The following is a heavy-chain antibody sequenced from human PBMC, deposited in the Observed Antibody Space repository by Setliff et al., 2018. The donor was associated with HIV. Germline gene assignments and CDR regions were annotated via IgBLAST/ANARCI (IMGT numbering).Heavy chain of an antibody. V-gene: IGHV4-34*01. Sequence: SETLSLTCAVYGGSFSGYYWSWIRQPPGKGLEWIGEINHSGSTNYNPSLQSRVTISVDTSKNQFSLKLSSVTAADTAVYYCARDWAAPYYYGMDVWGQGNTGTGSS. J-gene: IGHJ6*02. CDR3: ARDWAAPYYYGMDV. CDR1: GGSFSGYY. CDR2: INHSGST. D-gene: IGHD3-16*01.